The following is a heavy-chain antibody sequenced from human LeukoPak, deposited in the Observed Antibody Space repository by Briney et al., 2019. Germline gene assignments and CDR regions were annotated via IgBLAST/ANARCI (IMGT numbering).Heavy chain of an antibody. J-gene: IGHJ4*02. CDR1: GYTFTSYG. D-gene: IGHD3-22*01. Sequence: ASVKVSCKASGYTFTSYGISWVRQAPGQGLEWMGWISAYNGNTNYAQKLQGRVTMTTDTSTSTAYMELRSLRSDDTAVYYCARGLKYAGGYYDSSGYYYWGQGTLVTVSS. CDR3: ARGLKYAGGYYDSSGYYY. CDR2: ISAYNGNT. V-gene: IGHV1-18*01.